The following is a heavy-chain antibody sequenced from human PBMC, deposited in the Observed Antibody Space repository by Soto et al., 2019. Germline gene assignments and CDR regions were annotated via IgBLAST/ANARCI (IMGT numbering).Heavy chain of an antibody. Sequence: QVQLVQSGAEVRKPGSSVKVSCKASGGTFSSYIISWVRQAPGQGLEWMGEIIPIFGTTNYAQKFQGRVTVTADESTRTAYMELSSLRSEDTAVYYCARDRVLPGATPHWFDPWGQGTLVTASS. CDR2: IIPIFGTT. CDR3: ARDRVLPGATPHWFDP. V-gene: IGHV1-69*01. D-gene: IGHD2-2*01. CDR1: GGTFSSYI. J-gene: IGHJ5*02.